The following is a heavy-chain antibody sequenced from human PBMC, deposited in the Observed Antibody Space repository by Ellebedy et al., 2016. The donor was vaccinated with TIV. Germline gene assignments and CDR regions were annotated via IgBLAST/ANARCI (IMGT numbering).Heavy chain of an antibody. V-gene: IGHV4-34*01. CDR2: IYYSGST. CDR1: GGSFSGYY. J-gene: IGHJ4*02. D-gene: IGHD4-17*01. CDR3: ARGVTGAVTTL. Sequence: GSLRLXXAVYGGSFSGYYWSWIRQPPGKGLEWIGSIYYSGSTYYNPSLKSRVTISVDRSKNQFSLKLSSVTAADTAVYYCARGVTGAVTTLWGQGTLVTVSS.